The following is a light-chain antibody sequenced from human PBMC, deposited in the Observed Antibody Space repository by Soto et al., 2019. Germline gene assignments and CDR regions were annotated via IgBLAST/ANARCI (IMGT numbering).Light chain of an antibody. V-gene: IGLV2-14*01. Sequence: QSALTQPASVSGSPGQSIAISCTGTSSDVGGYDYVSWYQQHPGKAPKLIIYDVNNRPSGVSNRFSGSKSGNTASLTISGLQADDEADYYCSSYTISSTVVFGGGTKLTVL. CDR2: DVN. CDR1: SSDVGGYDY. CDR3: SSYTISSTVV. J-gene: IGLJ2*01.